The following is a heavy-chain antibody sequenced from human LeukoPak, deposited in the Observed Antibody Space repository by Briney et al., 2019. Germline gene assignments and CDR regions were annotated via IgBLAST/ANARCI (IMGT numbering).Heavy chain of an antibody. CDR2: TYSDGTT. Sequence: GGSLRLSCAASGFTVSSNFMTWVRQAPGKGLEWVSVTYSDGTTYYADSVKGRVTISRDNSKNTLDLQMNSLRAEDTATYYCAKEKRNLRGARDAFDIWGQGTMVTVSA. J-gene: IGHJ3*02. V-gene: IGHV3-53*01. CDR3: AKEKRNLRGARDAFDI. CDR1: GFTVSSNF. D-gene: IGHD1-26*01.